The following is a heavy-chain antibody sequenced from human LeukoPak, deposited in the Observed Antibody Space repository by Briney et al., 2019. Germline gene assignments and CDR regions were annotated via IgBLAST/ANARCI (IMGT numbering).Heavy chain of an antibody. Sequence: PGGSLRLACAASGFRFSSYAMSWVRQAPGKGLEWVSAISGSGVSTYYADSVKGRFTISRDNAKNSLYLQMNSLRAEDTAVYYCARDFTIFGVVIPRGDYWGQGTLVTVSS. CDR2: ISGSGVST. CDR3: ARDFTIFGVVIPRGDY. V-gene: IGHV3-23*01. J-gene: IGHJ4*02. D-gene: IGHD3-3*01. CDR1: GFRFSSYA.